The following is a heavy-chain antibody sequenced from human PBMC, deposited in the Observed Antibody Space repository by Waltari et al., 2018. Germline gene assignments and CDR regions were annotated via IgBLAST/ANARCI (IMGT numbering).Heavy chain of an antibody. J-gene: IGHJ4*02. V-gene: IGHV4-34*01. CDR2: INHSGST. Sequence: QVQLQQWGAGLLKPSETLSLTCAVYGGSFSGYSWTWIRQPPGTGPEWIGEINHSGSTNYNPSLKSRVTISVDTSKNQFSLKLSSVTAADTAVYYCARGPRWGYGSGRYFGGLYYFDYWGQGTLVTVSS. D-gene: IGHD3-10*01. CDR3: ARGPRWGYGSGRYFGGLYYFDY. CDR1: GGSFSGYS.